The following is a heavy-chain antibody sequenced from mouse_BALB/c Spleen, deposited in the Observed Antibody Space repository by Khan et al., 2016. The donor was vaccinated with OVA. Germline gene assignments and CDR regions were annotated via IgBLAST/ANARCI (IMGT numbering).Heavy chain of an antibody. V-gene: IGHV1-26*01. D-gene: IGHD2-12*01. CDR2: VNPNNGDT. J-gene: IGHJ3*01. CDR1: GYSFTVYY. CDR3: ARGYELFPY. Sequence: SGPDLVKPGASVKISCKASGYSFTVYYMTWVKQSHGKSPEWIGRVNPNNGDTNYNQNFKGKAILTVDKSSNTAYMELRSLTSEDSAVFYCARGYELFPYWGQGTLVTVSA.